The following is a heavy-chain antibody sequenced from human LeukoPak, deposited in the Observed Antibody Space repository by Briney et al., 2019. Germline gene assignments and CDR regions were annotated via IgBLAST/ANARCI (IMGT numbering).Heavy chain of an antibody. CDR3: ARQSEAVADRYGIDV. Sequence: ASVKVSCKASGYTFTSYGISWVRQAPGQGLEWMGWISAYNGNTNYAQKLQGRVTMTTDTSTSTAYMELRSLRSDDTAVYYCARQSEAVADRYGIDVWGQGTTVTVSS. CDR1: GYTFTSYG. V-gene: IGHV1-18*01. J-gene: IGHJ6*02. D-gene: IGHD6-19*01. CDR2: ISAYNGNT.